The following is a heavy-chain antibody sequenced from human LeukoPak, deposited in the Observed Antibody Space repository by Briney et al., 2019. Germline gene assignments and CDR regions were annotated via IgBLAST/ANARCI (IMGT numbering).Heavy chain of an antibody. J-gene: IGHJ6*04. CDR3: ARDLHTITDYYYGMDV. V-gene: IGHV3-33*01. D-gene: IGHD1-14*01. CDR2: IWYDGSNK. Sequence: GGSLRLSCAASGFTFSSYGMHWVRQAPGKGLEWVAVIWYDGSNKYYADSVKGRFTISRDNSKSTLYLQMNSLRAEDTAVYYCARDLHTITDYYYGMDVWGKGTTVTVSS. CDR1: GFTFSSYG.